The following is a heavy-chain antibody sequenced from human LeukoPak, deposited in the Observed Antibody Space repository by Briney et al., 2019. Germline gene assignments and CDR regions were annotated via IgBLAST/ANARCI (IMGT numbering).Heavy chain of an antibody. Sequence: PGGGSTSYAEKFQGRVTMTRDTSTSTFYMELSSLRSEDSAVYYCARGWNYDSSGYYYLAYWGQGTLVIVSS. V-gene: IGHV1-46*01. CDR2: PGGGST. J-gene: IGHJ4*02. D-gene: IGHD3-22*01. CDR3: ARGWNYDSSGYYYLAY.